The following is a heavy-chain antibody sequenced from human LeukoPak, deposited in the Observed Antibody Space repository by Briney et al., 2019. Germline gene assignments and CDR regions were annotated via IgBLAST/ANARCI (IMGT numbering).Heavy chain of an antibody. CDR3: ARVYGSSGYSRSYAFDI. J-gene: IGHJ3*02. CDR2: IKQDGSEK. V-gene: IGHV3-7*05. D-gene: IGHD3-22*01. Sequence: GGSLRLSCAASGFTFSSYWMSWVRQAPGKGLEWVANIKQDGSEKYYVDSVKGRFTISRDNAKNSLYLQMNSLRAEDTAVYYCARVYGSSGYSRSYAFDIWGQGTMVTVSS. CDR1: GFTFSSYW.